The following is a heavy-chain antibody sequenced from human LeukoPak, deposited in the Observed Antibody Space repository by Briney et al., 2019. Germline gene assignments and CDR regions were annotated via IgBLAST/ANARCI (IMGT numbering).Heavy chain of an antibody. Sequence: PGGSLRLSCAASGFAFSDAWMSWVRQTPEKGVEWVGRIKSKTDAGTTDYAAPVKGRFVISRDDSKNTLSLEMNSLKTEDTAVYYCTTGPKSSGRGFDYWGQGTLVTVSS. J-gene: IGHJ4*02. D-gene: IGHD6-19*01. CDR1: GFAFSDAW. CDR2: IKSKTDAGTT. V-gene: IGHV3-15*01. CDR3: TTGPKSSGRGFDY.